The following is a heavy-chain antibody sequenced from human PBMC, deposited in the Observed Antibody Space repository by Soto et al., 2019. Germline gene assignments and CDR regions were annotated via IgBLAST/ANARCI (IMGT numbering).Heavy chain of an antibody. CDR2: IDPSDFYT. V-gene: IGHV5-10-1*01. CDR3: ARPRAVGTHYNPGMDV. J-gene: IGHJ6*02. Sequence: PGESLKISCQSSGYYFSTYWIILGLQVPGKGLEWMGRIDPSDFYTNYRPSFQGHVTISVDKSINTVYLQWSSLKASDTAMYYCARPRAVGTHYNPGMDVWGQGTAVTVSS. CDR1: GYYFSTYW. D-gene: IGHD1-26*01.